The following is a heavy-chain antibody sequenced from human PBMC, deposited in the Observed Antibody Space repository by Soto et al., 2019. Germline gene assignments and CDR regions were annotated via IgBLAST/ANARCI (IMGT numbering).Heavy chain of an antibody. D-gene: IGHD2-15*01. Sequence: PSETLSLTCTVSGGSISSSGSYWGWIRQSPGKGLEWIGSIYYSGNTYYNPSLKSRVTISVDTSKSQFSLRLSSVTAADTVIYYCARHVGGYYYYMDVWGKGTTVTVSS. CDR2: IYYSGNT. CDR3: ARHVGGYYYYMDV. V-gene: IGHV4-39*01. CDR1: GGSISSSGSY. J-gene: IGHJ6*03.